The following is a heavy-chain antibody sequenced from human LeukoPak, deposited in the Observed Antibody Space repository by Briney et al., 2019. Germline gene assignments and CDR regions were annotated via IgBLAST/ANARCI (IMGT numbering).Heavy chain of an antibody. J-gene: IGHJ3*02. CDR3: ARVRSGYYHDAFDI. CDR1: GFTFSDYY. Sequence: GGSLRLSCAASGFTFSDYYMSWIRQAPGKGLEGVSYISSSGSTIYYADFVKGRFTISRDNAKNSLHLQMNSLRVEDTAVYYCARVRSGYYHDAFDIWGQGTMVTVSS. D-gene: IGHD3-22*01. V-gene: IGHV3-11*04. CDR2: ISSSGSTI.